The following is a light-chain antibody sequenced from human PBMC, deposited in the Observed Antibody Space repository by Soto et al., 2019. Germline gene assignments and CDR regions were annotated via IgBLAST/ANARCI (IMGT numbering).Light chain of an antibody. V-gene: IGKV2-28*01. J-gene: IGKJ5*01. Sequence: DIVMTQSPLSLPVTPGEPASISCRSCQSLLHSNGYNYLDWYLQKPGQSPQLLIYLGSNRASGVPDRFSGSQSGTDFTLEISRVEPEDVGVYYCMQALHTPPTFGQGTRLEIK. CDR3: MQALHTPPT. CDR2: LGS. CDR1: QSLLHSNGYNY.